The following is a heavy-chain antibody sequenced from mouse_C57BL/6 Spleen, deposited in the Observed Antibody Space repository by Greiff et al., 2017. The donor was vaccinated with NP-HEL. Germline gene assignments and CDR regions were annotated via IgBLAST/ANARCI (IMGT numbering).Heavy chain of an antibody. V-gene: IGHV14-4*01. CDR1: GFNIKDDY. D-gene: IGHD2-5*01. CDR3: TTTSNYEAWFAY. J-gene: IGHJ3*01. CDR2: IDPENGDT. Sequence: EVQLQESGAELVRPGASVKLSCTASGFNIKDDYMHWVKQRPEQGLEWIGWIDPENGDTEYASKFQGKATITAATSSNTAYLQLSSLTSEDTAVYYCTTTSNYEAWFAYWGQGTLVTVSA.